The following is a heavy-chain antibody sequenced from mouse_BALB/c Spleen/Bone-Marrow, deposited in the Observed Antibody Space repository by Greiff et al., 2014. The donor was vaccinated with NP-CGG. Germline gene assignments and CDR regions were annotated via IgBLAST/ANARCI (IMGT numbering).Heavy chain of an antibody. V-gene: IGHV1-80*01. CDR3: ARGVPMDY. Sequence: QVQLKESGAELVRPGSSVKISCKASGYAFSSYRMNWVKQRPGQGLEWIGQIYPGDGDTNYNGKFKGKATLTADKSSSTAYMQLSSLTSEDSAVYFCARGVPMDYWGQGTSVTVSS. J-gene: IGHJ4*01. CDR1: GYAFSSYR. CDR2: IYPGDGDT.